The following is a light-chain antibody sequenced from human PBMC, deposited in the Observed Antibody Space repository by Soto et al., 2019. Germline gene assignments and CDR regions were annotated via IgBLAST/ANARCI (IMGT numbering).Light chain of an antibody. J-gene: IGLJ1*01. CDR2: DIR. CDR3: RSYTSSSTRV. Sequence: QSALTQPASVSGSPGQSITISCTGTSSDVGGYKYVSWYQQHPGKAPKLMIYDIRNRPSGVSNRFSGSKSGNTASLTISGLQAEDEADYYCRSYTSSSTRVFGTGTKPTVL. V-gene: IGLV2-14*03. CDR1: SSDVGGYKY.